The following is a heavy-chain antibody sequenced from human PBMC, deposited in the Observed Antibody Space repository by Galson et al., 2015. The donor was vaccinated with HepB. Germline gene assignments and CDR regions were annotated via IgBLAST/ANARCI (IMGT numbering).Heavy chain of an antibody. D-gene: IGHD2-8*02. CDR3: TTDVYYSTYWSWLDP. Sequence: SLRLSCAASGFPFNNAWMTWVRQAPGRGLEWVGRIKSKTDGETTDYAAPVKGRFTISSDDSKNSLYLQMNSLKTEATAVYYCTTDVYYSTYWSWLDPWGQGTLVTVSS. V-gene: IGHV3-15*01. J-gene: IGHJ5*02. CDR1: GFPFNNAW. CDR2: IKSKTDGETT.